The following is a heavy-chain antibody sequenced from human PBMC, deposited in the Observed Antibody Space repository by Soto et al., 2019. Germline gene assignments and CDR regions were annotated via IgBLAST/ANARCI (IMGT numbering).Heavy chain of an antibody. Sequence: QEQLVESGGGVVQAGRSLRLSCAASGFTFNFFGMHWVRQAPGKGLEWVAVISYDGREKYYADSVKGRFTMSRDNSKNMVYLEMRSLRPEDTSVYYCAKERRYSLDAFDIWGHGTMVTVSS. CDR3: AKERRYSLDAFDI. V-gene: IGHV3-30*18. J-gene: IGHJ3*02. D-gene: IGHD5-12*01. CDR1: GFTFNFFG. CDR2: ISYDGREK.